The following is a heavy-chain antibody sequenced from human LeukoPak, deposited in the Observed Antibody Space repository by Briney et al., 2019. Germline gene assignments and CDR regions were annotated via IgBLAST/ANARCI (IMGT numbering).Heavy chain of an antibody. CDR1: GFRFSNYA. CDR2: ISGSGTGT. Sequence: GRSLRLSCAASGFRFSNYAMHWVRQAPGKGLGWVSTISGSGTGTYYADSVKGRFTISRDNSKNTLYLQMNSLGAEDTAIYYCAKGSMGVILAPFDSWGQGSLVTVSS. D-gene: IGHD3-10*01. V-gene: IGHV3-23*01. J-gene: IGHJ4*02. CDR3: AKGSMGVILAPFDS.